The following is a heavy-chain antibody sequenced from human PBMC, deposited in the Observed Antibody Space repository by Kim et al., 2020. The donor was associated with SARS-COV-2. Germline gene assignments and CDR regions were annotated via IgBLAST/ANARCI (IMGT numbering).Heavy chain of an antibody. J-gene: IGHJ4*02. CDR3: ARQETYGSGRHFHY. D-gene: IGHD3-10*01. Sequence: NTPLKSRVTISVDTSKNQFALKLSSVTAADTAVYYCARQETYGSGRHFHYWGQGTLVTVSS. V-gene: IGHV4-59*08.